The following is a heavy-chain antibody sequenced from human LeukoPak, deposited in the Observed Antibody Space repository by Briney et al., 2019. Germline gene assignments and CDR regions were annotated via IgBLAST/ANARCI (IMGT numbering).Heavy chain of an antibody. J-gene: IGHJ4*02. Sequence: PSETLSLTCTVSGDSISSYYWSWIRQPPGKGLEWIGHIHLSGSTNYNPSLNSRVTMSVDTSKKQFSLRLISVTAADTAVYYCARQRILDFWGQGTLVTVSS. CDR1: GDSISSYY. D-gene: IGHD2-15*01. CDR2: IHLSGST. V-gene: IGHV4-59*08. CDR3: ARQRILDF.